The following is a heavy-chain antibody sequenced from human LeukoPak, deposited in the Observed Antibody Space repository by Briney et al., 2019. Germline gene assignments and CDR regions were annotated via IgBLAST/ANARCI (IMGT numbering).Heavy chain of an antibody. V-gene: IGHV1-2*02. CDR1: GYTFTGYY. CDR2: INPNSGGT. CDR3: ARGLTGYYGSGSYFRRYYYYMDV. J-gene: IGHJ6*03. D-gene: IGHD3-10*01. Sequence: GASVKVSCKASGYTFTGYYMHWVRQAPGQGLEWMGWINPNSGGTNYAQKFQGRVTMTRNTSISTAYMELSSLRSEDTAVYYCARGLTGYYGSGSYFRRYYYYMDVWGKGTTVTVSS.